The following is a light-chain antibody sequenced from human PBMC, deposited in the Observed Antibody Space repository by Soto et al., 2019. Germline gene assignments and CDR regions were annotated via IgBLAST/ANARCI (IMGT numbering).Light chain of an antibody. CDR1: SSDVGGYNC. Sequence: QSVLTQPASVSGSPGQSIAISCTGTSSDVGGYNCVSWYQQHPGKAPKLMIYEVSHRPSGVSTRFSGSKSGNTASLTISGLQAEDEADYYCSSYTSSTTLIFGGGTKLTVL. CDR2: EVS. V-gene: IGLV2-14*01. CDR3: SSYTSSTTLI. J-gene: IGLJ2*01.